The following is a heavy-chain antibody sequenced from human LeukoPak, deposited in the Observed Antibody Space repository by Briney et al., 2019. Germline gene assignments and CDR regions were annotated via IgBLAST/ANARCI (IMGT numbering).Heavy chain of an antibody. D-gene: IGHD3-10*01. V-gene: IGHV3-11*01. CDR2: ISSSGCTI. CDR1: GFTFSDYY. CDR3: ARVTYYYGSGKFYYYYYGMDV. J-gene: IGHJ6*02. Sequence: AGGSLRLSCVASGFTFSDYYMAWIRQAPGKGLEWLSYISSSGCTIYYADSVKGRFTISRDSAKNSLYLQMNSLRAEDTAVYYCARVTYYYGSGKFYYYYYGMDVWGQGATVTVSS.